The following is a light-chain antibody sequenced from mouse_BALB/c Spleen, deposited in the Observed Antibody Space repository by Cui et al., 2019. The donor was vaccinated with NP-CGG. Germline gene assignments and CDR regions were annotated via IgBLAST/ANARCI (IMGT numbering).Light chain of an antibody. Sequence: QAVVTQESALTTSSGETVTLTCRSSTGAVTTSNYANWVQEKPDHLFTGLIGGINNRAPGVPARFSGSLIGGKAALTITGAQTEDEAIYFCALWYSNHWVFGGGTKLTVL. V-gene: IGLV1*01. CDR3: ALWYSNHWV. CDR1: TGAVTTSNY. CDR2: GIN. J-gene: IGLJ1*01.